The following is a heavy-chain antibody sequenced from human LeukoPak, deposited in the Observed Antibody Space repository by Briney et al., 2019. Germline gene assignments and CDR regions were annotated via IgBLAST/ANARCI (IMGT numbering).Heavy chain of an antibody. J-gene: IGHJ4*02. CDR1: GFTFSSYS. Sequence: SGGSLRLSCAASGFTFSSYSMNWVRQAPGKGLEWVSYISSSSTIYYADSVKGRFTISRDNSKNTLYLQMNSLRAEDTAVYYCAKLRGGTTRNSYDYWGQGTLVTVSS. CDR3: AKLRGGTTRNSYDY. V-gene: IGHV3-48*01. CDR2: ISSSSTI. D-gene: IGHD1-7*01.